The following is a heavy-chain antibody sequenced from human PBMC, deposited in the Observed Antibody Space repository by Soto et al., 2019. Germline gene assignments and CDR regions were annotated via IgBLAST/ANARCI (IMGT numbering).Heavy chain of an antibody. Sequence: VRQAPGKGLEWVSAISGSGGSTYYADSVKGRFTISRDNSKNTLYLQMNSLRAEDTAVYYCAKDNGDYLYWGQGTLVTVSS. CDR2: ISGSGGST. CDR3: AKDNGDYLY. V-gene: IGHV3-23*01. D-gene: IGHD4-17*01. J-gene: IGHJ4*02.